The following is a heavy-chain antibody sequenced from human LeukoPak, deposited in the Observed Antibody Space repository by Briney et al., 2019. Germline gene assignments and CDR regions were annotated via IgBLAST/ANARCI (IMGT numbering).Heavy chain of an antibody. Sequence: GGSLRLSCAASGFTFSSYEMNWVRQAPGKGLEWVSYISSSGSTIYYADSVKGRFTISRDNAKNSLYLQMNSLRAEDTAVYYCARRGRIFGVVIIGYFDYWGQGTLVTVSS. D-gene: IGHD3-3*01. J-gene: IGHJ4*02. CDR3: ARRGRIFGVVIIGYFDY. V-gene: IGHV3-48*03. CDR2: ISSSGSTI. CDR1: GFTFSSYE.